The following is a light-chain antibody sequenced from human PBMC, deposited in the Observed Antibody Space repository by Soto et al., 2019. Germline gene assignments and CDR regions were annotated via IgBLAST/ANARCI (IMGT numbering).Light chain of an antibody. CDR2: GAS. CDR3: QQYGSSPLT. V-gene: IGKV3-20*01. CDR1: QSVSCSY. Sequence: EIGLTQSPCTLSLSPGERATLACRARQSVSCSYLAWYQQKPGKAPRLLIYGASLRATAIPDRFSGSGSGTDFTLTITILEPEDFAVYYCQQYGSSPLTLGGGTQVEIK. J-gene: IGKJ4*01.